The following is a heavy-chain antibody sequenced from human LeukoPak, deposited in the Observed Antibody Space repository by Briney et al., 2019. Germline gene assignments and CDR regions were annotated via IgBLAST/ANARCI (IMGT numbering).Heavy chain of an antibody. J-gene: IGHJ4*02. CDR3: ARQIRGVIALYYFDY. CDR1: GYTFTGYY. Sequence: ASVKVSCKASGYTFTGYYMHWVRQAPGQGLEWMGWINPNSGGTNYAQKFQGRVTMTRDTSISTAYMELSRLRSDDTAVYYCARQIRGVIALYYFDYWGQGTLVTVSS. CDR2: INPNSGGT. D-gene: IGHD3-16*02. V-gene: IGHV1-2*02.